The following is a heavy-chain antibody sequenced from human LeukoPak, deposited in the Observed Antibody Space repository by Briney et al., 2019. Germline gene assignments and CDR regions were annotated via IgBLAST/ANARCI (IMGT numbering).Heavy chain of an antibody. CDR3: ARLISTSSSRFSDY. Sequence: GGSLRLSCAASGFTFSSCAMSWVRQAPGKGLEWVSAISISGENTNYADSVKGRFTISRDTSRNTLYLQMHSLRAEDTAVYYCARLISTSSSRFSDYWGQGTLVTVSS. CDR1: GFTFSSCA. D-gene: IGHD6-6*01. V-gene: IGHV3-23*01. CDR2: ISISGENT. J-gene: IGHJ4*02.